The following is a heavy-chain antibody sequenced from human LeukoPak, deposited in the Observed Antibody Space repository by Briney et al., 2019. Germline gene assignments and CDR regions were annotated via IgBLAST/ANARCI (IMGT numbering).Heavy chain of an antibody. CDR2: IIPIFGTA. CDR1: GGTFSSYA. Sequence: SVKVSCKASGGTFSSYAISWVRQAPGQGLEWMGGIIPIFGTANYAQKFQGRVTITTDESTSTAYMEPSSLRSDDTAVYFCARISGRYGSGSYTDYWGQGTLVTVSS. J-gene: IGHJ4*02. D-gene: IGHD3-10*01. V-gene: IGHV1-69*05. CDR3: ARISGRYGSGSYTDY.